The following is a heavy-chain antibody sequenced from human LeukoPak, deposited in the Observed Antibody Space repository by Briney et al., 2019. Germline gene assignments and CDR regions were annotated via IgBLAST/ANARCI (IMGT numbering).Heavy chain of an antibody. Sequence: GESLKISCKGSGYSFTSYWIGWMRQMPGKGLEWMGIIYPGDSDTRYSPSFQGQVTISADKSISTAYLQWSSLKASDTAMYYCARRLTKSGYCSGGSCYGPMKLGYYFDYWGQGTLVTVSS. J-gene: IGHJ4*02. D-gene: IGHD2-15*01. CDR3: ARRLTKSGYCSGGSCYGPMKLGYYFDY. CDR2: IYPGDSDT. V-gene: IGHV5-51*01. CDR1: GYSFTSYW.